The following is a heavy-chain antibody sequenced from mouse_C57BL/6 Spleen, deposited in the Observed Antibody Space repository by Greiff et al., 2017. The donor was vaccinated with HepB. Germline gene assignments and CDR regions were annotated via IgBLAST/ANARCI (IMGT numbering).Heavy chain of an antibody. V-gene: IGHV3-6*01. CDR1: GYSITSGYY. CDR2: ISYDGSN. CDR3: ARAGAYYSNYVDY. D-gene: IGHD2-5*01. Sequence: EVQLVESGPGLVKPSQSLSLTCSVTGYSITSGYYWNWIRQFPGNKLEWMGYISYDGSNNYNPSLKNRISITRDTSKNQFFLKLNSVTTEDTATYYCARAGAYYSNYVDYWGQGTTLTVSS. J-gene: IGHJ2*01.